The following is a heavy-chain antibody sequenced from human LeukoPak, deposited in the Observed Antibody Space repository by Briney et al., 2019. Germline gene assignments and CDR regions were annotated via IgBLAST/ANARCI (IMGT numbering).Heavy chain of an antibody. J-gene: IGHJ4*02. CDR3: ARGLTIFGVVTPRTYYFDY. CDR1: GGSISSGGYY. D-gene: IGHD3-3*01. CDR2: IYYSGST. V-gene: IGHV4-31*03. Sequence: SETLSLTCTVSGGSISSGGYYWSWVRQHPGKGLEWIGYIYYSGSTYYHPSLKSRITISVDRSKNQFSLKLSSVTAADTAVYYCARGLTIFGVVTPRTYYFDYWGQGTLVTVSS.